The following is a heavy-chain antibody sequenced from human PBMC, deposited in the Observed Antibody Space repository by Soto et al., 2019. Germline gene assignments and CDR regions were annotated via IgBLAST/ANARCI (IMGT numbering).Heavy chain of an antibody. CDR1: GFTFSSYA. Sequence: GGSLRLSCAASGFTFSSYAMSWVRQAPGKGLEWVSAISGSGGSTYYADSVKGRFTISRDNSKNTLYLQMNSLRAEDTAVYYCAKGGNRGLPDVDYYMDVWGKGTTVTVSS. D-gene: IGHD1-1*01. J-gene: IGHJ6*03. CDR2: ISGSGGST. V-gene: IGHV3-23*01. CDR3: AKGGNRGLPDVDYYMDV.